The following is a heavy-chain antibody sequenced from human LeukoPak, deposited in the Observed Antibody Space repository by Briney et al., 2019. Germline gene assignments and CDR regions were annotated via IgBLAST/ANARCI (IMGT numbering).Heavy chain of an antibody. CDR3: ATLGSYYYDSSGYYPTDAFDI. J-gene: IGHJ3*02. V-gene: IGHV1-46*01. CDR2: INPSGGST. D-gene: IGHD3-22*01. CDR1: GYTFTSYY. Sequence: GASVKVSCKASGYTFTSYYMHWVRQAPGQGLEWMGIINPSGGSTSYAQKFQGRVTMTRDMSTSTVYMELSRLRSEDTAVYYCATLGSYYYDSSGYYPTDAFDIWGQGTMVTVSS.